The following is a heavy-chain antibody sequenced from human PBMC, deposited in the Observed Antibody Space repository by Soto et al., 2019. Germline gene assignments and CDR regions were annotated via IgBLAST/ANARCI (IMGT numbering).Heavy chain of an antibody. V-gene: IGHV2-5*05. Sequence: SGPTLVNPTQTLTLTCTFSGFSLSSSGVAVGWIRQPPGKALHWLALIYWDGDERYGPSLKSRLSITKDTSKNQVVLTMTNMDHMDMDYCYCYSNITAVTAFDYWGQGTLVTVSS. D-gene: IGHD3-3*01. J-gene: IGHJ4*02. CDR1: GFSLSSSGVA. CDR3: YSNITAVTAFDY. CDR2: IYWDGDE.